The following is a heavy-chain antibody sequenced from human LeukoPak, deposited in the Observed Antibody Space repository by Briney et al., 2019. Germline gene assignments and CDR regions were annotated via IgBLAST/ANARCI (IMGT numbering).Heavy chain of an antibody. CDR2: INGDGRSI. CDR1: GFTFSSYW. Sequence: GGSLRLSCAASGFTFSSYWIHWVRQTPGRGLVWVSRINGDGRSISYADSVKGRVTISRDNAKNTLYLQMNNLGAEGTAVYYCTRGGDYKNDYWGQGTLVTVSS. CDR3: TRGGDYKNDY. D-gene: IGHD4-17*01. J-gene: IGHJ4*02. V-gene: IGHV3-74*01.